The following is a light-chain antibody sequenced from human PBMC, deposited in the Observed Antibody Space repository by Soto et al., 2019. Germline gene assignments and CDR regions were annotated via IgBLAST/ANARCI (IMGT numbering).Light chain of an antibody. V-gene: IGKV1-17*01. J-gene: IGKJ1*01. CDR1: QGIRND. CDR3: LQHSTYPLT. CDR2: AAS. Sequence: DIQMTQFPSSLSASVGDRVTITCRASQGIRNDLGWYQQKPGKAPKRLIYAASSLQSGVPSRFSGSGSGTEYTLAISSPQPEDSATFYCLQHSTYPLTFGQGTKVEIK.